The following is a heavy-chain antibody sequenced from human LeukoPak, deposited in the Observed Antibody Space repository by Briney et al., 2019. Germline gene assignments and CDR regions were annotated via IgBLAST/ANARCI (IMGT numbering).Heavy chain of an antibody. CDR1: GFTFSSYG. Sequence: GGSLRLSCAASGFTFSSYGMHWVRQAPGKGLEWVAVISSDGVNKYSADSVKGLFTISRDNSKNTLYLQMNSLRAEDTAVYYCAKGQNYYDGSGYYSTDYWGQGTPVTVSS. CDR3: AKGQNYYDGSGYYSTDY. V-gene: IGHV3-30*18. J-gene: IGHJ4*02. CDR2: ISSDGVNK. D-gene: IGHD3-22*01.